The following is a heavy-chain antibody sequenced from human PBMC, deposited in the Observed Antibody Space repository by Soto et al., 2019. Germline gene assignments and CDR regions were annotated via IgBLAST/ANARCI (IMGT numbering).Heavy chain of an antibody. CDR3: ATDAGIAVAGTWVY. J-gene: IGHJ4*02. V-gene: IGHV1-24*01. D-gene: IGHD6-19*01. CDR1: GYTLTELS. Sequence: ASVKVSCKVSGYTLTELSMHWVRQAPGKGLEWMGGFDPEDGETIYAQKFQGRVTMTEDTSTDTAYMELCSLRSEDTAVYYCATDAGIAVAGTWVYWGQGTLVTVS. CDR2: FDPEDGET.